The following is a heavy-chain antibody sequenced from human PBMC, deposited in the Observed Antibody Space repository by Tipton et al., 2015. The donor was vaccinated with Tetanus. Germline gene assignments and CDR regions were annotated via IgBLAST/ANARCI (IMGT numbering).Heavy chain of an antibody. Sequence: QLVQSGGGLIQPGGSLRLSCAASGFNYRTNAMIWARQAPGKGLEWVSAMSGSGGSIYYADSVKGRFTISRDNSNNTLYLQMNSLRAEDTAVYYCARRGCRGGTCYISPNYGMDVWGQGTTVTVSS. CDR3: ARRGCRGGTCYISPNYGMDV. J-gene: IGHJ6*02. D-gene: IGHD2-15*01. V-gene: IGHV3-23*04. CDR2: MSGSGGSI. CDR1: GFNYRTNA.